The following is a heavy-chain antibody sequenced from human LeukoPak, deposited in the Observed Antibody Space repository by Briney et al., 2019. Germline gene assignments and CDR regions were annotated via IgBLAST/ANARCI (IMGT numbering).Heavy chain of an antibody. D-gene: IGHD4-11*01. V-gene: IGHV4-59*01. CDR3: ARDEGGRLQWHY. CDR2: IYYSGNT. CDR1: GGSTTNYY. J-gene: IGHJ4*02. Sequence: SETLSLTCTVSGGSTTNYYWSWIRQPLGKGLEWIGYIYYSGNTNCNPSLKRRVTISVDTSKNQFSLRLTSVTAADTAVYYCARDEGGRLQWHYWGQGTLVTVSS.